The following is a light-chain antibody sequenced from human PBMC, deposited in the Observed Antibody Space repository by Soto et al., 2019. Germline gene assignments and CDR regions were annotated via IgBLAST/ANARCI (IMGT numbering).Light chain of an antibody. J-gene: IGKJ2*01. V-gene: IGKV3-20*01. CDR1: QSVRSNY. Sequence: ETVLTQSPGTVSLYPGERATLSCTTSQSVRSNYLAWYQQKPGQAPRLVVYGVFNRATGIPDRFSGSGSGKDFTFTISGLEPEDSAVYCGKNYDGSPRTFGQGTKGVIK. CDR3: KNYDGSPRT. CDR2: GVF.